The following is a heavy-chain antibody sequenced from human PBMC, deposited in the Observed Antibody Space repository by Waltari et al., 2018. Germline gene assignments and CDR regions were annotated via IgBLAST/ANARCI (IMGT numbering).Heavy chain of an antibody. CDR3: ASNTEWDDAFDI. V-gene: IGHV1-2*06. CDR2: INPNSGGT. D-gene: IGHD1-26*01. Sequence: VQLVQSGAEVKKPGATVKISCKASGYTFTGYYMHWVRQAPGQGLEWMGRINPNSGGTNYAQKFQGRVTRTRDTSISTAYMELSRLRSDDTAVYYCASNTEWDDAFDIWGQGTMVTVSS. CDR1: GYTFTGYY. J-gene: IGHJ3*02.